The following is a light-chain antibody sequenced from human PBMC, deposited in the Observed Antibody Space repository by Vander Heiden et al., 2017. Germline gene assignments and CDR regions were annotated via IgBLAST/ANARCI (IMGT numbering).Light chain of an antibody. CDR3: QQYYTTPWT. Sequence: DIVMTQSPDSLAVSLGERATINCKSSQSILYRSNNKNYLTWYQQKPGQPPKLLIYWASTRESGVPDRFSGRGSGTDFTLTISSLQADDVAVYYCQQYYTTPWTFGQGTKVEVK. J-gene: IGKJ1*01. CDR2: WAS. V-gene: IGKV4-1*01. CDR1: QSILYRSNNKNY.